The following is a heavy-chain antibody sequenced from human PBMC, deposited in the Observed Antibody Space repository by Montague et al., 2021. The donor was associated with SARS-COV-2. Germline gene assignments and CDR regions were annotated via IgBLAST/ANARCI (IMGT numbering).Heavy chain of an antibody. Sequence: SETLSLTCAVSGGSFSGYYWSWIRQPPGKGLEWIGEINHRGSTNYNPSLKSRVIISVDTSKNQFSLKLSSVTAADTAVYYCARGTGPRSITLLGVIISGHVFDIGGQGTMVTVPS. V-gene: IGHV4-34*01. CDR1: GGSFSGYY. J-gene: IGHJ3*02. CDR2: INHRGST. CDR3: ARGTGPRSITLLGVIISGHVFDI. D-gene: IGHD3-3*01.